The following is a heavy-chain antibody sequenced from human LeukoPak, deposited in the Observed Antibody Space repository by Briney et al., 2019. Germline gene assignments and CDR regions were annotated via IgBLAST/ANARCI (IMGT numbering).Heavy chain of an antibody. V-gene: IGHV1-69*11. J-gene: IGHJ4*02. CDR1: GGTLSDYA. CDR2: IIPILDTT. CDR3: AGESFSRRAGITMVRGVITY. Sequence: SVKVSCKASGGTLSDYAINWVRQAPGQGLEWMGRIIPILDTTNYAQKFQGRVTIITDESTSTAYMELITLRSGDTAVYYCAGESFSRRAGITMVRGVITYWGQGTLVTVSS. D-gene: IGHD3-10*01.